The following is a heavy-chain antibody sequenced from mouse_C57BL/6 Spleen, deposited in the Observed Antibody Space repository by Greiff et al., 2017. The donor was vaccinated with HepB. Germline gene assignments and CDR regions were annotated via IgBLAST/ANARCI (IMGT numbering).Heavy chain of an antibody. CDR1: GYTFTDYY. J-gene: IGHJ2*01. V-gene: IGHV1-19*01. CDR2: INPYNGGT. D-gene: IGHD6-1*01. Sequence: EVQLQESGPVLVKPGASVKMSCKASGYTFTDYYMNWVKQSHGKSLEWIGVINPYNGGTSYNQKFKGKATLTVDKSSSTAYMELNSLTSEDSAVYYCARRNCAGTSPYYFDYWGQGTTLTVSS. CDR3: ARRNCAGTSPYYFDY.